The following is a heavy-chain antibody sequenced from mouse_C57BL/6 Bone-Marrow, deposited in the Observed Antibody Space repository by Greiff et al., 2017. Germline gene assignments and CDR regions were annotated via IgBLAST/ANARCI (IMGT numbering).Heavy chain of an antibody. CDR1: GFTFSDYG. CDR2: ISSGSSTI. J-gene: IGHJ2*01. D-gene: IGHD1-1*01. Sequence: EVQGVESGGGLVKPGGSLKLSCAASGFTFSDYGMHWVRQAPEKGLEWVAYISSGSSTIYYADTVKGRFTISRDNAKNTMFLEMTSLRSEDTAMYYCASDYYGSSSYFDYWGQGTTLTVSS. CDR3: ASDYYGSSSYFDY. V-gene: IGHV5-17*01.